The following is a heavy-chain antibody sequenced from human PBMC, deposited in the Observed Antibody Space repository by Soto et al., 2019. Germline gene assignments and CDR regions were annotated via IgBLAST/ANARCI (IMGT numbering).Heavy chain of an antibody. CDR3: TTDSTQTFCDGGPCYSVQTKSHDS. CDR2: IKSKIGGGTT. D-gene: IGHD2-15*01. V-gene: IGHV3-15*01. J-gene: IGHJ4*02. CDR1: GFTFSNGW. Sequence: EVQLVESGGGLVKPGGSLRLSCAASGFTFSNGWMSWVRQAPGKGLEWVGRIKSKIGGGTTDYSAPVKGRFTISRDEFRDTMYLQMNSLRDEDTAVYYCTTDSTQTFCDGGPCYSVQTKSHDSWGQGTLVTVSS.